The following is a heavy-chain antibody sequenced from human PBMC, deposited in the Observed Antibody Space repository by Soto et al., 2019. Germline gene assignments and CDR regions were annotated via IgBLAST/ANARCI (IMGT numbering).Heavy chain of an antibody. D-gene: IGHD2-21*02. CDR3: TLGDFDAFDI. J-gene: IGHJ3*02. V-gene: IGHV3-15*01. CDR1: GFTFINAW. Sequence: GGSLRLSCAASGFTFINAWMSWVRQAPWKGLEWVGRIKSKTDGGTTDYAAPVKGRSTISRDDSKNTLYLQMNSLKTEDTAVYYCTLGDFDAFDIWGQGTMVTVSS. CDR2: IKSKTDGGTT.